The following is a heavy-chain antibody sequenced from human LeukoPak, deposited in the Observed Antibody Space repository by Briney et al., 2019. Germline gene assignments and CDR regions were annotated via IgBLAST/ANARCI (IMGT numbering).Heavy chain of an antibody. J-gene: IGHJ4*02. V-gene: IGHV3-30*03. D-gene: IGHD5-18*01. Sequence: GGSLRLSCTASGFIFSSYGMHWVRQAPGKGLEWVAVISYDGSNKYYADSVKGRFTISRDNSKNTLYLQMNSLRAEDTAVYYCARGQRRRYSYGLGGFDYWGQGTLVTVSS. CDR1: GFIFSSYG. CDR3: ARGQRRRYSYGLGGFDY. CDR2: ISYDGSNK.